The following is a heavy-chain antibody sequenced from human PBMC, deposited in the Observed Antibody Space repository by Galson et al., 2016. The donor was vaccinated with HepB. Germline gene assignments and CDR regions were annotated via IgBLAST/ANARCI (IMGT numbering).Heavy chain of an antibody. CDR1: GFTFDTYG. V-gene: IGHV3-33*01. D-gene: IGHD1-1*01. J-gene: IGHJ1*01. CDR2: VWNAGDIH. Sequence: SLRLSCAVSGFTFDTYGIHWVRQAPGKRLQWVAVVWNAGDIHSYADSVKGRFTISRDKSKNMVFLHNDSLRVDDTALYYCAGDRGQGSQLDSWGQGTLVGVSS. CDR3: AGDRGQGSQLDS.